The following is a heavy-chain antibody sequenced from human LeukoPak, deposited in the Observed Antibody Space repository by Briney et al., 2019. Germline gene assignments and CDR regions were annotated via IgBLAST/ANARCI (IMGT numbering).Heavy chain of an antibody. D-gene: IGHD3-22*01. CDR1: GYTFTGYY. J-gene: IGHJ4*02. CDR2: INPNSGGT. CDR3: ARDPNYDTITGDY. V-gene: IGHV1-2*02. Sequence: GASVKVSCKASGYTFTGYYMHWVRQAPGQGLEWMGWINPNSGGTNYAQKFQGRVTMTRDTSISTAYMELSRLRSDDTAVYYCARDPNYDTITGDYWGQGTLVTVSS.